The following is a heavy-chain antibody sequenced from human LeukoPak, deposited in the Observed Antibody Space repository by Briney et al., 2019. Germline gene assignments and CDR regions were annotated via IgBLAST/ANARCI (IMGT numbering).Heavy chain of an antibody. CDR2: IIPIFGTA. Sequence: SVKVSCKASGGTFSSYAISWVRQAPGQGLEWMGGIIPIFGTANYAQKFQGRVTITADESTSTAYMELSSLRSEDTAVYYCARVTTVSYYYGSGSQGDFDYWGQGTLVIVSS. CDR3: ARVTTVSYYYGSGSQGDFDY. J-gene: IGHJ4*02. CDR1: GGTFSSYA. V-gene: IGHV1-69*01. D-gene: IGHD3-10*01.